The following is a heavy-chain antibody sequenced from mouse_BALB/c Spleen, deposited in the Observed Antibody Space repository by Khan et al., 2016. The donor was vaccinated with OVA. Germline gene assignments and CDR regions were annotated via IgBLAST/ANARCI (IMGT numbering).Heavy chain of an antibody. J-gene: IGHJ1*01. Sequence: QIQLVQSGPELKKPGETVKISCKASGYTFTNYGMNWVNQAPGKGLKWMGWINTYTGEPTYTDDFKGRFAFSLETSASTAYLQINTLKNEDMATXFGERGASYWYFDVWGAGTTVTVSS. CDR2: INTYTGEP. V-gene: IGHV9-1*02. CDR3: ERGASYWYFDV. CDR1: GYTFTNYG.